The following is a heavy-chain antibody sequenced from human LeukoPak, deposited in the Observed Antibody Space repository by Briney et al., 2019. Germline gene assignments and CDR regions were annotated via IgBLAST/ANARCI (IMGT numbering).Heavy chain of an antibody. D-gene: IGHD3-22*01. CDR3: ARAPTRPTLIVYDLYFDY. Sequence: GGSLRLSCVTSEENFSKIGMTWLRQAPGKGLEWVATISGSGGSPFYADSVKARFTISRDNSKNTLYLEMNSLRVEDTAVYYCARAPTRPTLIVYDLYFDYWGQGSLVTVSS. CDR1: EENFSKIG. CDR2: ISGSGGSP. V-gene: IGHV3-23*01. J-gene: IGHJ4*02.